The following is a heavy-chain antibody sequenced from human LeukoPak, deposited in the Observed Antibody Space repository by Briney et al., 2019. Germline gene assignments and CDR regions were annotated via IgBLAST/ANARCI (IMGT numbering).Heavy chain of an antibody. Sequence: ASVKVSCKASGGTFSSYGISWVRQAPGQGLEWMGGIIPFLGRADYAQKFQGRVTITADKSTSTAYMDLTSLKSEDTAVYYCARDNNDYVWGSYRYGFDPWGQGTLVTVSS. D-gene: IGHD3-16*02. CDR2: IIPFLGRA. CDR1: GGTFSSYG. V-gene: IGHV1-69*10. J-gene: IGHJ5*02. CDR3: ARDNNDYVWGSYRYGFDP.